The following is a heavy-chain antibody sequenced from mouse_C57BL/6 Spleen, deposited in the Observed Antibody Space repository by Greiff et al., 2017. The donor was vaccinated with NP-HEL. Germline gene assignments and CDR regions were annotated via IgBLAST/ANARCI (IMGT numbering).Heavy chain of an antibody. J-gene: IGHJ1*03. CDR1: GYTFTSYW. V-gene: IGHV1-69*01. Sequence: QVQLQQPGAELVMPGASVKLSCKASGYTFTSYWMHWVKQRPGQGLEWIGEIDPSDSYTNYNQKFKGKSTLTVDKSSSTAYMQLSSLTSEDSAVYYCARWDYGSTYWYFDVWGTGTTVTVSS. CDR2: IDPSDSYT. D-gene: IGHD1-1*01. CDR3: ARWDYGSTYWYFDV.